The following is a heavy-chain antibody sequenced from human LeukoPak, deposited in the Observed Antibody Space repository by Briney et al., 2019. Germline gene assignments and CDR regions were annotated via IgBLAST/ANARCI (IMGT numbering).Heavy chain of an antibody. Sequence: PGGSLRLSCAASGFTFSSYGMSWVRQAPGKGLEWVSAISGSGGSTYYADSVKGRFTISRDNAKNSLYLQMNSLRAEDTAVYYCARDRSAAADSADAFDIWGQGTMVTVSS. CDR1: GFTFSSYG. D-gene: IGHD6-13*01. V-gene: IGHV3-23*01. CDR2: ISGSGGST. CDR3: ARDRSAAADSADAFDI. J-gene: IGHJ3*02.